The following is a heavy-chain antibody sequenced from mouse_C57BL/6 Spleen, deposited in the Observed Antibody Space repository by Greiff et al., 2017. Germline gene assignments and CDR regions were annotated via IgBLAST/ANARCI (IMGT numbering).Heavy chain of an antibody. D-gene: IGHD5-2*01. CDR2: ISSGSSTI. CDR1: GFTFSDYG. V-gene: IGHV5-17*01. J-gene: IGHJ4*01. CDR3: AREYAMDY. Sequence: EVHLVESGGGLVKPGGSLKLSCAASGFTFSDYGMHWVRQAPEKGLEWVAYISSGSSTIYYADTVEGRFTISRDNAKNTLFLQMTSLRSEDTAMYYCAREYAMDYWGQGTSVTVSS.